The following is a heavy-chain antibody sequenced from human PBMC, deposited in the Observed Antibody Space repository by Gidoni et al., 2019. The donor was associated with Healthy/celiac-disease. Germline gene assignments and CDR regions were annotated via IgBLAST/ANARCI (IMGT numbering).Heavy chain of an antibody. Sequence: QVQLVESGGGVVQPGRYLRLSCAASGFTFSSYGMPWVRQAPGKGLEWVAVIWYDGSNKYYAGSVKGRFTISRDNSKNTLYLQMNSLRAEDTAVYYCARGGWELPFDYWGQGTLVTVSS. CDR3: ARGGWELPFDY. D-gene: IGHD1-26*01. V-gene: IGHV3-33*01. CDR2: IWYDGSNK. J-gene: IGHJ4*02. CDR1: GFTFSSYG.